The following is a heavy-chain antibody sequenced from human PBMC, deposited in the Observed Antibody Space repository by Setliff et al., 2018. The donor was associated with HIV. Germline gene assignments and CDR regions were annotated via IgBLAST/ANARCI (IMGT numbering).Heavy chain of an antibody. Sequence: SETLSLTCAATGVAISGSTYYWAWIRQSPGKGLEWIGFIYETGSTYYNPSLKSRVSISIDTSKNQFSLKLSSVTAADTAVYFCARDGYTNGYGYYYFYMDVWGKGTTVTVSS. V-gene: IGHV4-39*07. CDR2: IYETGST. CDR1: GVAISGSTYY. J-gene: IGHJ6*03. CDR3: ARDGYTNGYGYYYFYMDV. D-gene: IGHD5-18*01.